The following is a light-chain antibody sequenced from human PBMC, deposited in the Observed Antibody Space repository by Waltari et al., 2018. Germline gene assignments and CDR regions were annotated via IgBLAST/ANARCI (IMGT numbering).Light chain of an antibody. Sequence: QSALPQPRSVSGSPGQSVTISCTGTSSDVGGYYYVSWYQQHPGKAPKLMLYDVTKRPSGVPGRFSGSKSGNTASLTISGLQAEDEADYYCCSYADSYTAVFGGGTTLTVL. J-gene: IGLJ3*02. CDR3: CSYADSYTAV. CDR1: SSDVGGYYY. V-gene: IGLV2-11*01. CDR2: DVT.